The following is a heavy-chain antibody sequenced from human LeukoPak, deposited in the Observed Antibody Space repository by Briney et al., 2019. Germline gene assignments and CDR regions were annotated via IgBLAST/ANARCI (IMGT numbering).Heavy chain of an antibody. J-gene: IGHJ2*01. CDR1: GYRFNNHG. Sequence: ASVKVSCKASGYRFNNHGLSWVRQAPGQGLEWVGWFVAGNGDTHYAQKLQGRGTMTTDTSTNTPYMDLRSMRSDDTAVYYCAREYSPYNWYFDLWGRGTLVTVSS. CDR2: FVAGNGDT. V-gene: IGHV1-18*01. D-gene: IGHD2-15*01. CDR3: AREYSPYNWYFDL.